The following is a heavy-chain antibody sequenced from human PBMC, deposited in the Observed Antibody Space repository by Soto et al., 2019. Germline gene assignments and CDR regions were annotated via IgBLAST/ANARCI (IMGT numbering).Heavy chain of an antibody. CDR3: AHSRNLITEDAQVGDFDY. CDR1: GFSLNTDGEG. D-gene: IGHD3-10*01. V-gene: IGHV2-5*02. J-gene: IGHJ4*02. Sequence: QITLKESGPTPVKPTQTLTLTCSFSGFSLNTDGEGVGWVRQPPGEALEWLALIYWDDDERYSPSLKIRLTITKDPSKNQVVLIMTNMDPVDTATYYCAHSRNLITEDAQVGDFDYWGQGTLGTVSS. CDR2: IYWDDDE.